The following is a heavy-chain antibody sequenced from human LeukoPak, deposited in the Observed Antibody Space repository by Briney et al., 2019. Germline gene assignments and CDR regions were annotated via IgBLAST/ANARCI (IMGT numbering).Heavy chain of an antibody. CDR1: GYTFTSYD. CDR2: MNPNSGNT. V-gene: IGHV1-8*01. Sequence: GASVKVSCKASGYTFTSYDINWARRATGQGLEWMGWMNPNSGNTGYAQKFQGRVTMTRNTSISTAYMELSSLRSEDTAVYYCARGQVGSSGWYYYYYYGMDVWGQGTTVTVSS. J-gene: IGHJ6*02. CDR3: ARGQVGSSGWYYYYYYGMDV. D-gene: IGHD6-19*01.